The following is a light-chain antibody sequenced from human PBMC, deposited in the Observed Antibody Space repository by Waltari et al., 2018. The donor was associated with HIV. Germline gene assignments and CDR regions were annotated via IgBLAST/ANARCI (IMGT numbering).Light chain of an antibody. CDR1: QSVSSN. CDR2: GAS. V-gene: IGKV3-15*01. J-gene: IGKJ2*01. CDR3: QQYNTWQYT. Sequence: EIVMTQSPATLSVSPGERATLSCRASQSVSSNLAWYQQKPGQAPRLLIYGASTRATGIPARFSGSGSGTEFTLTISSLQSGNFAVYYCQQYNTWQYTFGQGTKLEIK.